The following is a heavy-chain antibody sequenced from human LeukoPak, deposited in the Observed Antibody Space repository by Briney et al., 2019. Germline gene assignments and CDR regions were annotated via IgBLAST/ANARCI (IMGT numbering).Heavy chain of an antibody. Sequence: PGESLRLSCAASGFTFSSYWMSWVRQAPGKGLEWVAVMSFDGSHTYYADSVKGRFTISRDNSKNTLYLQMNSLRAEDTAVYYCAKERVDWRYFDYWGQGTLVTVSS. CDR3: AKERVDWRYFDY. D-gene: IGHD3-9*01. CDR1: GFTFSSYW. CDR2: MSFDGSHT. J-gene: IGHJ4*02. V-gene: IGHV3-30*18.